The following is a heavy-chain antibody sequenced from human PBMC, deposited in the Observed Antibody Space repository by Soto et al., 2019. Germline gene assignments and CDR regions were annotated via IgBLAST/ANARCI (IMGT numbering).Heavy chain of an antibody. J-gene: IGHJ6*02. CDR1: GFTFGDYT. Sequence: GGSLRLSCLASGFTFGDYTMSWFRQAPGKGLEWVGFIRANPYGGTTEYAASVKGRFTISRDDSKSIAYLQMNSLKTEDTAIYYCTRDREGGMDVWGLGTAVTVSS. CDR2: IRANPYGGTT. CDR3: TRDREGGMDV. V-gene: IGHV3-49*03.